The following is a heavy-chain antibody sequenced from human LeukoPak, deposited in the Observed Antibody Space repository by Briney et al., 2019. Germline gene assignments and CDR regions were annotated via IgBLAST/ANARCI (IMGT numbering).Heavy chain of an antibody. D-gene: IGHD3-10*01. V-gene: IGHV1-2*02. CDR3: ARERGSELWFGELL. Sequence: GASVKVSCNASGYTFTGNYMHWVRQAPGQGLEWRGWTTPNSGGTNNAQKFQGRVTMTRDTSISTAYMELSRLRSDDTAVYYCARERGSELWFGELLWGQGTLVTVSS. J-gene: IGHJ4*02. CDR2: TTPNSGGT. CDR1: GYTFTGNY.